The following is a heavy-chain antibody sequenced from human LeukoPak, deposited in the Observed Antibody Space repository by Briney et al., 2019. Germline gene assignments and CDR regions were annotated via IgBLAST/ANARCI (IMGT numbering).Heavy chain of an antibody. CDR3: ARGLGLRFLEWLDNWFDP. J-gene: IGHJ5*02. Sequence: PSQTLSLTCTVSGGSISSGDYYWSWIRQPPGKGLEWIGEINHSGSTNYNPSLKSRVTISVDTSKNQFSLKLSSVTAADTAVYYCARGLGLRFLEWLDNWFDPWGQGTLVTVSS. V-gene: IGHV4-30-4*01. D-gene: IGHD3-3*01. CDR2: INHSGST. CDR1: GGSISSGDYY.